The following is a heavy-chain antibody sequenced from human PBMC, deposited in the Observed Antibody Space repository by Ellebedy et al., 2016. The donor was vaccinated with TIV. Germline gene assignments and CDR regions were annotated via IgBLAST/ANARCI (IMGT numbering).Heavy chain of an antibody. Sequence: GGSLRLSXAASGFTFSDYYMSWIRQAPGKGLEWVSYISSSGSTIYYADSVKGRFTISRDNSKNTLYLQMNSLRAEDTAVHYCAREFYSSGWDDDYWGQGTLVTVSS. V-gene: IGHV3-11*04. CDR1: GFTFSDYY. CDR2: ISSSGSTI. J-gene: IGHJ4*02. CDR3: AREFYSSGWDDDY. D-gene: IGHD6-19*01.